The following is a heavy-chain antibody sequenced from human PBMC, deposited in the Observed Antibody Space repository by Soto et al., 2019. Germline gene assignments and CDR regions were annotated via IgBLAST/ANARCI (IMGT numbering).Heavy chain of an antibody. Sequence: PSETLSLTCAVSGGSISSGGYSWSWIRQPPGKGLEWIGYIYHSGSTYYNPSLKSRVTISVDRSKNQFSLKLSSVTAADTAVYYWARGADYAGWDYYGMGVWGQGTTVTVSS. CDR2: IYHSGST. V-gene: IGHV4-30-2*01. D-gene: IGHD4-17*01. CDR1: GGSISSGGYS. CDR3: ARGADYAGWDYYGMGV. J-gene: IGHJ6*02.